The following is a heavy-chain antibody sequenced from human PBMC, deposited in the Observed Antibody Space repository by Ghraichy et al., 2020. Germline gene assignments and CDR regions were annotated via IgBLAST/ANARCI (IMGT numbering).Heavy chain of an antibody. CDR3: AIGWGGGYFLYMDV. CDR2: INHSGST. J-gene: IGHJ6*03. V-gene: IGHV4-34*01. CDR1: GGSFSGYY. Sequence: SETLSLTCAVYGGSFSGYYWSWIRQPPGKGLKWIGEINHSGSTNYNPSPKSRVTISVDTSKTQFSLKLSSVTAADTAVYYCAIGWGGGYFLYMDVWGKGTTVTVSS. D-gene: IGHD1-26*01.